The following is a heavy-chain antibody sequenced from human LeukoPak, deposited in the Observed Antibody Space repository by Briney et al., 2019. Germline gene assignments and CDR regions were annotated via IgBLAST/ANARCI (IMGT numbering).Heavy chain of an antibody. D-gene: IGHD1-1*01. CDR2: ISGSGSLI. CDR3: ARISGVERRT. CDR1: GFTFSDYA. V-gene: IGHV3-48*02. J-gene: IGHJ5*02. Sequence: PRGSLRLSCAASGFTFSDYAMNWVRQAPGKGLEWLSYISGSGSLIYYADSVKGRFTVSRDNAKNSLYLQMNSLRDEDTAVYYCARISGVERRTWGQGNLVNVSS.